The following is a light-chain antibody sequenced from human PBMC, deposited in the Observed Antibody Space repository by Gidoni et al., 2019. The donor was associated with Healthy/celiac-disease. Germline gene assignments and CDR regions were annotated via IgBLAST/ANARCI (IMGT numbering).Light chain of an antibody. CDR3: AGGDGNLRAVL. J-gene: IGLJ2*01. CDR2: MDN. V-gene: IGLV1-47*01. CDR1: SSNIGRNS. Sequence: QSVLTQPPSVSGTPAQRVTISCSGSSSNIGRNSVHWYQQLPGTAPTLLIFMDNHRPSGVPDRFSGSKSGTSASLDITGLRSEDEADYFCAGGDGNLRAVLFGGGTKLTVL.